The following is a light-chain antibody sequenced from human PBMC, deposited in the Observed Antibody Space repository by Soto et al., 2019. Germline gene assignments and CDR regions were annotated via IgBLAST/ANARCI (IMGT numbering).Light chain of an antibody. CDR3: QQYGSLRWT. CDR1: QSVSSSY. V-gene: IGKV3-20*01. Sequence: EIVLTQSPGTLSLSPGERATLSCRASQSVSSSYLAWYQQKPGQAPRLLIYGESSRATGIPDRFRGSGSGTDCTLTISRLEPDDFAVYYCQQYGSLRWTVGQGTKVEIK. J-gene: IGKJ1*01. CDR2: GES.